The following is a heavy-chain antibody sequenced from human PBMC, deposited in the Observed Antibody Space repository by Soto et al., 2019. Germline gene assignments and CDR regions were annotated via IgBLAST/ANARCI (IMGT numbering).Heavy chain of an antibody. D-gene: IGHD3-3*01. Sequence: GSLRLSCAASGFTFSSYGMHWVRQAPGKGLKWVAVISYDGSNKYYADSVKGRFSISRDNSKNTLYLHMNSLRAEDTAVYYCAKPYDFWTGYHDYWGQGTLVTVSS. CDR2: ISYDGSNK. J-gene: IGHJ4*02. CDR3: AKPYDFWTGYHDY. V-gene: IGHV3-30*18. CDR1: GFTFSSYG.